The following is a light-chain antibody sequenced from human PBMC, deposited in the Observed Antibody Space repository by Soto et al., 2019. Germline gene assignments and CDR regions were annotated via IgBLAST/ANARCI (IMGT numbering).Light chain of an antibody. CDR1: QSLSSNY. CDR2: GAS. Sequence: EIVLTQSPGTLSLSPGERATLSCRASQSLSSNYLAWYQQRPGQSPRLLVYGASSRATGIPDRFSGSGFGTDFALTISRLEPEDSAVYYCHQYDNAPFPFGPGTRVGIK. J-gene: IGKJ3*01. V-gene: IGKV3-20*01. CDR3: HQYDNAPFP.